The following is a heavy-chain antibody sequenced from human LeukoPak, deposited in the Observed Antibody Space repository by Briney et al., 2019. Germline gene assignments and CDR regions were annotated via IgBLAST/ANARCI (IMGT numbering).Heavy chain of an antibody. CDR2: ISSSSSYI. D-gene: IGHD3-10*01. Sequence: GGSLRLSCAASXFTFSSYSMNWVRQAPGKGLEWVSSISSSSSYIYYADSVKGRFTSSRDNAKNSLYLQMNSLRVEDTAVYYCAKRYGSGSFDSWGQGTLVTVSS. CDR1: XFTFSSYS. V-gene: IGHV3-21*01. J-gene: IGHJ4*02. CDR3: AKRYGSGSFDS.